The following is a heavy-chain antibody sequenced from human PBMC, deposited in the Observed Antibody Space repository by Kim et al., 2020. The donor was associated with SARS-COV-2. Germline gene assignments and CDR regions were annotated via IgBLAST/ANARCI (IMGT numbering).Heavy chain of an antibody. CDR1: GGSISSGYYH. J-gene: IGHJ4*01. V-gene: IGHV4-31*03. D-gene: IGHD3-16*02. Sequence: SETLSLTCTVSGGSISSGYYHWGWIRQHPGKGLEWIGYISYSGRSDYSPSLKSRVLISADTSKNQFSLRLSSVSVADTAVYYCARVITFGGIIVIINYWG. CDR3: ARVITFGGIIVIINY. CDR2: ISYSGRS.